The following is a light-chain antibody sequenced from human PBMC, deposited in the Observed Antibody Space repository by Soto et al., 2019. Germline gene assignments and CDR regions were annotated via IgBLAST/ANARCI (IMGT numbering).Light chain of an antibody. CDR3: QHRSNWSYT. CDR1: ESVGHY. Sequence: EIVLTQSPATLSLSPGERATLSCRASESVGHYLAWYQQKPGQAPRLLVYDASNRATDIPPRFSGSGSGTDFTLTISSLEPEDFAVYYCQHRSNWSYTFGQGTKLEIK. V-gene: IGKV3-11*01. CDR2: DAS. J-gene: IGKJ2*01.